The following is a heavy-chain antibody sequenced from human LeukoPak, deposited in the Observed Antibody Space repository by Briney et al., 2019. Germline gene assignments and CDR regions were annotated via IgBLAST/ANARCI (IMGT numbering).Heavy chain of an antibody. CDR1: GGSFSGYY. CDR2: INHSGST. D-gene: IGHD3-9*01. CDR3: ARRFNILTGYSHRGTSPRGLYYFDY. J-gene: IGHJ4*02. V-gene: IGHV4-34*01. Sequence: SETLSLTCAVYGGSFSGYYWSWLRQPPGKGLEWVGEINHSGSTNYNPSLKSRVTISVDTSKNQFSLKLSSVTAADTAVYYCARRFNILTGYSHRGTSPRGLYYFDYWGQGTLVTVSS.